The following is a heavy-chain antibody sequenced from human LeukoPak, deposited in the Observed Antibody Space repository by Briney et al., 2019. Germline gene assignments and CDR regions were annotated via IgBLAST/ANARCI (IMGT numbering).Heavy chain of an antibody. CDR3: ATPRASGELYYYYGMDV. CDR1: GFTFSSYA. CDR2: ISYDGSNK. D-gene: IGHD1-26*01. J-gene: IGHJ6*02. Sequence: GGSLRLSCAASGFTFSSYAMHWVRQAPGKGLEWVAVISYDGSNKYYADSVKGRFTISRDNSKNTLYLQMNSLRAEDTAVYYCATPRASGELYYYYGMDVWGQGTTVTVSS. V-gene: IGHV3-30-3*01.